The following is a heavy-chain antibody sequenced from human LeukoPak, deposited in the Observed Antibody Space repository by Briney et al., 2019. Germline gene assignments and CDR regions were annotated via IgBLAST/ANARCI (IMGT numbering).Heavy chain of an antibody. CDR1: GGSISSHY. V-gene: IGHV4-59*11. Sequence: SETLSLTCTVSGGSISSHYWSWIRQPPGKGLEWIGYIYYSGSTNYNPSLESRVTISVDTSKNQFSLKLSSVTAADTAVYYCARGPYSSSSTHLDYWGQGTLVTVSS. D-gene: IGHD6-6*01. J-gene: IGHJ4*02. CDR2: IYYSGST. CDR3: ARGPYSSSSTHLDY.